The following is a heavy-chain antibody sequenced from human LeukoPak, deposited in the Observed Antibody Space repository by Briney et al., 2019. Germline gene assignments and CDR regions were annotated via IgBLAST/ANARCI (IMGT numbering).Heavy chain of an antibody. Sequence: SETLSLTCAVSGGSISSGGYSWSWIRQPPGKGLEWIGYIYHSGSTYYNPSLKRRVTISVDRSKNQFSLKLSSVTAADTAVYYCARVRRTTAVAGIDPWGQGTLVTVSS. V-gene: IGHV4-30-2*01. CDR1: GGSISSGGYS. J-gene: IGHJ5*02. CDR2: IYHSGST. D-gene: IGHD6-19*01. CDR3: ARVRRTTAVAGIDP.